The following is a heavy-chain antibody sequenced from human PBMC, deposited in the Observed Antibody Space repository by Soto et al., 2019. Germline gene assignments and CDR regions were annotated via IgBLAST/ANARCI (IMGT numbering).Heavy chain of an antibody. V-gene: IGHV1-69*02. D-gene: IGHD4-17*01. CDR3: ARLPNTVTTQYFQH. CDR2: IIPILGIA. CDR1: GGTFSSYT. J-gene: IGHJ1*01. Sequence: QVQLVQSGAEVKKPGSSVKVSCKASGGTFSSYTISWVRQAPGQGLEWMGRIIPILGIANYAQKCQGRGTTAADKPTSTAYMELNSLRSEDTAVYYCARLPNTVTTQYFQHWGQGTLVTVSS.